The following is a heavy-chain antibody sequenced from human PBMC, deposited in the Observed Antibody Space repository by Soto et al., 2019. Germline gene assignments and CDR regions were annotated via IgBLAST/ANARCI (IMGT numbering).Heavy chain of an antibody. CDR3: AKGGGYCSGGSCYDYYYYMDV. CDR1: GFTFSSYG. V-gene: IGHV3-30*18. J-gene: IGHJ6*03. Sequence: GGSLRLSCAASGFTFSSYGMHWVRQAPGKGLEWVAVISYDGSNKYYADSVKGRFTISRDNSKNTLYLQMNSLRAEDTAVYYCAKGGGYCSGGSCYDYYYYMDVWGKGTTVTVSS. D-gene: IGHD2-15*01. CDR2: ISYDGSNK.